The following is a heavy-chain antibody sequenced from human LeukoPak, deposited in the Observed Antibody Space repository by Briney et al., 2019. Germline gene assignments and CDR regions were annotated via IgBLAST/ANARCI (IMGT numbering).Heavy chain of an antibody. CDR3: ARDRRVRRDGYNEIYFDY. CDR1: GFSFGIYG. CDR2: IWYEGSNK. J-gene: IGHJ4*02. V-gene: IGHV3-33*01. Sequence: AGSLRLACAAAGFSFGIYGMHWVRQAAGKGLEWVGVIWYEGSNKYYADSVKGRFTISRDNSKNTLYLQMNSLRAEDTAVYYCARDRRVRRDGYNEIYFDYWGQGTLVTVSS. D-gene: IGHD5-24*01.